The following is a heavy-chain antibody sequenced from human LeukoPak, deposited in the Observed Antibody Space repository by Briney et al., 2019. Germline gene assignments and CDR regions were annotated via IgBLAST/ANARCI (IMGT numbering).Heavy chain of an antibody. CDR1: GFTFSSYD. Sequence: GGSLRLSCAASGFTFSSYDIHWVRQATGKGLEWVSGTGTAGEIYYPGSVKGRFTISRENAKNSLYLQMNSLRAGDTAVYYCARAAYSSTWYSRYFDLWGRGTLVTVSS. J-gene: IGHJ2*01. V-gene: IGHV3-13*01. CDR2: TGTAGEI. CDR3: ARAAYSSTWYSRYFDL. D-gene: IGHD6-13*01.